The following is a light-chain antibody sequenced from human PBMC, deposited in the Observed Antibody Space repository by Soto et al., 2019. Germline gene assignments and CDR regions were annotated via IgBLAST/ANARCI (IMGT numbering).Light chain of an antibody. V-gene: IGKV3-20*01. J-gene: IGKJ3*01. CDR3: QQYGSSFT. CDR1: QTFSSNY. CDR2: GAS. Sequence: IVWTQSPGTLSLSPGERATLSCRASQTFSSNYLAWYQQKPGQAPRLLIYGASTRATGIPDRFSGSGSGTDFTLTINRLEPEDSAVYYCQQYGSSFTFGPGTKVEI.